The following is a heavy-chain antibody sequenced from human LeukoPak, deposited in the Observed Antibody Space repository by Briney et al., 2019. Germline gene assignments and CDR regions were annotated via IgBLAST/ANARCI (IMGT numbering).Heavy chain of an antibody. CDR2: VYYSGSI. Sequence: PSETLSLTCTVSGGSISSSSYYWGWIRQPPGKGLEWVGLVYYSGSICYNPSLKSRVTISVDTSKNQFSLKLSSVTAADTAVYYCARLGIHTSSGYYFDYWGQGTLVTVSS. CDR1: GGSISSSSYY. V-gene: IGHV4-39*01. J-gene: IGHJ4*02. D-gene: IGHD6-13*01. CDR3: ARLGIHTSSGYYFDY.